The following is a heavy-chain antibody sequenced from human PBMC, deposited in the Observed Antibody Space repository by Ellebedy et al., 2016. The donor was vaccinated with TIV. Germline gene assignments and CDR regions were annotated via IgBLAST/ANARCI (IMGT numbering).Heavy chain of an antibody. CDR1: GFSFGSYS. CDR3: ARDMAWGNERVIDAFDI. Sequence: GGSLRLSCAASGFSFGSYSMNWVRQAPGKGLEWVSYMSGSTITTYYADSVKGRFTISRDNAQNSLFLQMNSLRAEDTAVYYCARDMAWGNERVIDAFDIWGQGTMVTVSS. J-gene: IGHJ3*02. CDR2: MSGSTITT. V-gene: IGHV3-48*04. D-gene: IGHD7-27*01.